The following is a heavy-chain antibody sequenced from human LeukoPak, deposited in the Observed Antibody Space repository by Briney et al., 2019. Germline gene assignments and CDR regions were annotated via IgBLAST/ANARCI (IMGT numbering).Heavy chain of an antibody. V-gene: IGHV3-73*01. D-gene: IGHD1-1*01. Sequence: GGSLKLSCAASGFTFGDSTMHWVRQASGKGLEWVGHIGHKARNYATEYAPSLKGRFTISRDDSKDTAYLQVNSLKTEDTAVYYCVGDYNSWTGLKYWGQGTLVTVSS. CDR2: IGHKARNYAT. CDR1: GFTFGDST. CDR3: VGDYNSWTGLKY. J-gene: IGHJ4*02.